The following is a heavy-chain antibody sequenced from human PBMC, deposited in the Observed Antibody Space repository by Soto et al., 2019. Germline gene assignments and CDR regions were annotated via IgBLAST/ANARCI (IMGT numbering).Heavy chain of an antibody. J-gene: IGHJ5*02. D-gene: IGHD3-3*01. CDR1: GGSFSGYY. CDR2: IDHSGYT. CDR3: ARVRDWFDP. Sequence: KLSETLSLTCAVYGGSFSGYYWNWIRQPPGKGLAWIGEIDHSGYTNYNPSLKSRVTISVDTSKNQFSPRLTSVTAADTAVYYCARVRDWFDPWGQGTLVTVSS. V-gene: IGHV4-34*01.